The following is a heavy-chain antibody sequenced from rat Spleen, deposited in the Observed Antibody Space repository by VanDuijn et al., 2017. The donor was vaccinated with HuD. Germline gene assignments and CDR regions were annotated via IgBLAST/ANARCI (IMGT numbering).Heavy chain of an antibody. CDR1: GFTFSNYG. J-gene: IGHJ4*01. CDR3: ATDGYYDGIYYSVYVMDA. CDR2: ISPTGGTT. D-gene: IGHD1-12*02. V-gene: IGHV5-19*01. Sequence: EVQLVESGGDLVQPGRSLKLTCAASGFTFSNYGMHWIRQAPTQGLERVAAISPTGGTTNYRESVKGRFTISRDHAKNTLYLQMDSLRSEDTATYYCATDGYYDGIYYSVYVMDAWAQGASVTVSS.